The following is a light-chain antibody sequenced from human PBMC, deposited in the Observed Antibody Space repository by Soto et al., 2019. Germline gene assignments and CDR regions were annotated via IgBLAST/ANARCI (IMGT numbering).Light chain of an antibody. CDR3: CSYAGSSTFVVV. V-gene: IGLV2-23*02. J-gene: IGLJ2*01. Sequence: QSVLTQPASVSGCPGQSITISCTGTSSDVGSYNLVSWYQQHPGKAPKLMIYEVSKRPSGVSNRFSGSKSGNTASLTISGLQAEDEADYYCCSYAGSSTFVVVFGGGTKVTVL. CDR2: EVS. CDR1: SSDVGSYNL.